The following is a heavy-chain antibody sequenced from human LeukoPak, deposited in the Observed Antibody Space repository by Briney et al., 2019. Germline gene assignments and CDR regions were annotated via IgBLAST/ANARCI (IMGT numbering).Heavy chain of an antibody. CDR3: ARVGDYCDSSGYTFDGVFDY. Sequence: WVRQAPGKGLEWIGSIYYSGSTYYNPSLKSRVTISVDTSKNQFSLKLSSVTAADTAVYYCARVGDYCDSSGYTFDGVFDYWGQGTLVTVSS. CDR2: IYYSGST. D-gene: IGHD3-22*01. J-gene: IGHJ4*02. V-gene: IGHV4-39*07.